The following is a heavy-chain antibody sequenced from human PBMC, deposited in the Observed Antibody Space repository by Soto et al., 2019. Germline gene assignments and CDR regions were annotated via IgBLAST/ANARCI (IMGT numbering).Heavy chain of an antibody. D-gene: IGHD1-1*01. J-gene: IGHJ4*02. CDR1: GGSFSGYY. CDR2: INHSGST. Sequence: QVQLQQWGAGLLKPSETLSLTCAVYGGSFSGYYWSWIRQPPGKGLEWSGEINHSGSTNYNPSLKSRVTISVDTSKNHVSLKLRSVTAADTAVYYCERAKTKFARNGRYFDYWGQGTLVTVSS. V-gene: IGHV4-34*01. CDR3: ERAKTKFARNGRYFDY.